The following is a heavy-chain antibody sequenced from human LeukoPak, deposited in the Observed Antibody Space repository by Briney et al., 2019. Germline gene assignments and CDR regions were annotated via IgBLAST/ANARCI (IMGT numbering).Heavy chain of an antibody. J-gene: IGHJ4*02. Sequence: QPGGSLRLSCAASGFTFSSYGMHWVRQAPGKGLEWVAVISYDGSNKYYADSVKGRFTISRDSSKNTLYLQMNNLRADDTAVYYCAKDEYSTSPVFYFDSWGQGTLVTVSS. CDR2: ISYDGSNK. V-gene: IGHV3-30*18. CDR3: AKDEYSTSPVFYFDS. D-gene: IGHD6-13*01. CDR1: GFTFSSYG.